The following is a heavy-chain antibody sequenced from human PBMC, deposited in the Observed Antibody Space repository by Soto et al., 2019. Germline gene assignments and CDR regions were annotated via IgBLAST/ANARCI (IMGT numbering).Heavy chain of an antibody. D-gene: IGHD3-10*01. V-gene: IGHV4-34*01. Sequence: SESMSLTCAVYGESFSGYYWSWIRQPPGKGLEWIGEINHSGSTNYNPSLKSRITISVDTSKNQFSLKLSSVTAADTAVYYCARGGIIMVRGVIFSSPYYYSGMDVWGQGTTVTVSS. J-gene: IGHJ6*02. CDR3: ARGGIIMVRGVIFSSPYYYSGMDV. CDR2: INHSGST. CDR1: GESFSGYY.